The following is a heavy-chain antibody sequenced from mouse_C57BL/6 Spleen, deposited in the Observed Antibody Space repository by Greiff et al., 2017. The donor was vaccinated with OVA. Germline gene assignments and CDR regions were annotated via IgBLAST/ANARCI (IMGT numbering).Heavy chain of an antibody. CDR1: GYSFTDYN. CDR3: ARAQDYDQARVAWFAY. Sequence: EVQLQQSGPELVKPGASVKISCKASGYSFTDYNMNWVKQSNGKSLEWIGVINPNYGTTSYNQKFKGKATLTVDQSSSTAYMQLNSLTSEDSAVYDCARAQDYDQARVAWFAYWGQGTLVTVSA. CDR2: INPNYGTT. D-gene: IGHD2-4*01. V-gene: IGHV1-39*01. J-gene: IGHJ3*01.